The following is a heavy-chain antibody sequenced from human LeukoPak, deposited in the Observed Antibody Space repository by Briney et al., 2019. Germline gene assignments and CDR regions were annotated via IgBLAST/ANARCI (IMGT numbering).Heavy chain of an antibody. CDR3: AKAPPGYCSSTSCLFDY. V-gene: IGHV3-23*01. J-gene: IGHJ4*02. CDR2: ISGSGRST. Sequence: PGGSLRLSCAASGFTFSSYAMSWVRQAPGRGLEWVSTISGSGRSTYYADSVKGRFTISRDNSKNTLYLQMNSLRAEDTAVYYCAKAPPGYCSSTSCLFDYWGLGTLVTVSS. CDR1: GFTFSSYA. D-gene: IGHD2-2*01.